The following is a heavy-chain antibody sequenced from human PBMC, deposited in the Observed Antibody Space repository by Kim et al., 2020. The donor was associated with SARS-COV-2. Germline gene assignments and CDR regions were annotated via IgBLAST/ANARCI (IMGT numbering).Heavy chain of an antibody. CDR3: ARHFGYSSSWYPYYFDY. D-gene: IGHD6-13*01. Sequence: VKGRFTISRDNSKNTLYLKRNSLRAEDTAVYYCARHFGYSSSWYPYYFDYWGQGTLVTVSS. V-gene: IGHV3-53*01. J-gene: IGHJ4*02.